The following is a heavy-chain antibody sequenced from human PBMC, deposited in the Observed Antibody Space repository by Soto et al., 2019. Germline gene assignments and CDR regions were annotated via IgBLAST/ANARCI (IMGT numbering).Heavy chain of an antibody. J-gene: IGHJ6*04. D-gene: IGHD2-21*01. V-gene: IGHV1-3*01. Sequence: WKAPRVAHACYSRHWVHQAPGQRLEWMGWINAGNDNTKYSQKFQGRVTITRDTSASTAYMELSSLRSEDTAVYYCARDLGDYCYGTAFWGNGSTVTVSS. CDR3: ARDLGDYCYGTAF. CDR1: RVAHACYS. CDR2: INAGNDNT.